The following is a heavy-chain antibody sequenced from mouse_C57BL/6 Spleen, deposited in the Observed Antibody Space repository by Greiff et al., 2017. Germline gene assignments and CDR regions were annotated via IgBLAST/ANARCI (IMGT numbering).Heavy chain of an antibody. Sequence: EVQLKESGGGLVKPGGSLKLSCAASGFTFSDYGMHWVRQAPEKGLEWVAYISSGSSTIYYADTVKGRFTITRDNARNTLFLQMTSLKSEATAKYYCTRGGRSFDYWGQGTTLTVSS. J-gene: IGHJ2*01. CDR3: TRGGRSFDY. CDR1: GFTFSDYG. CDR2: ISSGSSTI. V-gene: IGHV5-17*01.